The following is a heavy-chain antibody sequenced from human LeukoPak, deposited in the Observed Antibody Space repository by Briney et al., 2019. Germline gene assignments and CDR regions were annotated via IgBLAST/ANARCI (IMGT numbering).Heavy chain of an antibody. D-gene: IGHD6-13*01. CDR3: ARSSIAAAVSNLDGYGMDV. Sequence: ASVKVSCKASGYTFTSYDINWVRQATGQGLEWMGWMNPNSGNTGYAQKFQGRVTMTRNTSISTAYMELSSLRSEDTAVYYCARSSIAAAVSNLDGYGMDVWGQGTTVTVSS. J-gene: IGHJ6*02. CDR1: GYTFTSYD. V-gene: IGHV1-8*01. CDR2: MNPNSGNT.